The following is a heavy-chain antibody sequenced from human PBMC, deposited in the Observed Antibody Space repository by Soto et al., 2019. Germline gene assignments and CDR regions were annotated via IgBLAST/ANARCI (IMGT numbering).Heavy chain of an antibody. J-gene: IGHJ4*02. CDR2: IYPGDSDT. CDR3: ARQRSAAATGVGY. D-gene: IGHD6-13*01. V-gene: IGHV5-51*01. CDR1: GYSFISYW. Sequence: GESLKISCKGSGYSFISYWVAWVRQMPGKGLEWMGTIYPGDSDTRYSPSFQGQVTISADKSINIAYLQWSSLKASDTAMYYCARQRSAAATGVGYWGQGTLVTVSS.